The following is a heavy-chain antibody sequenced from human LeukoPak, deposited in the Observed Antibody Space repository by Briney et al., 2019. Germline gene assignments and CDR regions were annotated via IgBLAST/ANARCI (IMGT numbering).Heavy chain of an antibody. CDR1: GYTLTDYY. CDR3: ARSPTGTYYLFDY. V-gene: IGHV1-2*02. Sequence: GASVKVSCKGSGYTLTDYYMHWVRQAPGQGLEWMGWISPNSGGTNYAQKFQGRVTMTRDTSISTAYMELSNLRSDDTAVYYCARSPTGTYYLFDYWGQGTLVTVSS. CDR2: ISPNSGGT. J-gene: IGHJ4*02. D-gene: IGHD1-26*01.